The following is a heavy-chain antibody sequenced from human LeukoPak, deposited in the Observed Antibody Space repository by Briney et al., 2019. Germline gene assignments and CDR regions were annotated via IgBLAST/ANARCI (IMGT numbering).Heavy chain of an antibody. CDR3: ARDTARGRYYYYYMDV. J-gene: IGHJ6*03. V-gene: IGHV3-53*01. D-gene: IGHD5-18*01. Sequence: GGSLRLSCAASGFTVSGNYMSWVRQAPGKGLEWVSVIYSGGSTYYADSVIGRFTISRDNSKNTLYLQMNSLRAEDTAVYYCARDTARGRYYYYYMDVWGKGTTVTVSS. CDR2: IYSGGST. CDR1: GFTVSGNY.